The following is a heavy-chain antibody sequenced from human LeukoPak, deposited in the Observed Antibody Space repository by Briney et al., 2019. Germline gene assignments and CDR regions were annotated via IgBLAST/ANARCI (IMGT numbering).Heavy chain of an antibody. CDR2: IYYSGST. J-gene: IGHJ4*02. D-gene: IGHD3-22*01. CDR1: GGSISSSSYY. Sequence: SETLSLTCTVSGGSISSSSYYWGWIRQPPGKGLEWIGSIYYSGSTYCNPSLKSRVTISVDTSKNQFSLKLSSVTAADTAVYYCARLTYYYDSSGYYYDLRRDYWGQGTLVTVSS. CDR3: ARLTYYYDSSGYYYDLRRDY. V-gene: IGHV4-39*07.